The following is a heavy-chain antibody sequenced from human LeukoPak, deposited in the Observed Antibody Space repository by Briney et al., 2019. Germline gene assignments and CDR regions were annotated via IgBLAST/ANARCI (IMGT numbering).Heavy chain of an antibody. V-gene: IGHV3-30*03. Sequence: GGSLRLSCVISGYTFTHYGFHWVRQAPGKALEWVAYISYDGNNKYEDSVKGRFTISRDNSKNTLHLQMNGLRAEDTAVYYCARDPLDISRWANAFDIWGQGTTVVVSS. CDR3: ARDPLDISRWANAFDI. CDR1: GYTFTHYG. J-gene: IGHJ3*02. D-gene: IGHD5-12*01. CDR2: ISYDGNNK.